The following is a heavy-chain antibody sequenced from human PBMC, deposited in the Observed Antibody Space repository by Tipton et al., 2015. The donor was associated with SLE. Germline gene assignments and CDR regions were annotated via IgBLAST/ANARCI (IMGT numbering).Heavy chain of an antibody. Sequence: TLSLTCTVSGYSISSGYYWGWIRQPPGKGLEWIGSIYHSGSTYYNPSLKSRVTISVDTSKNQFSLKLSSVTAADTAVYYCASLIAAAGIGYWGQGTLVTVSS. J-gene: IGHJ4*02. CDR1: GYSISSGYY. CDR3: ASLIAAAGIGY. V-gene: IGHV4-38-2*02. CDR2: IYHSGST. D-gene: IGHD6-13*01.